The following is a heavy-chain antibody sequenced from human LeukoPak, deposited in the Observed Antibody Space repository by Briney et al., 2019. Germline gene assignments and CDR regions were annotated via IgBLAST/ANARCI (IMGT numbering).Heavy chain of an antibody. CDR2: IKTDGSDT. CDR3: ARGGSSGCLDY. CDR1: GFTFSSYW. V-gene: IGHV3-74*01. D-gene: IGHD6-19*01. Sequence: GGSLRLSCAASGFTFSSYWMHWVRQAPGKGLVWVSRIKTDGSDTSYADSVKGRFTISRDNAKNTLYLQMNSMSAEDTAVYYCARGGSSGCLDYWGQGTLATVSS. J-gene: IGHJ4*02.